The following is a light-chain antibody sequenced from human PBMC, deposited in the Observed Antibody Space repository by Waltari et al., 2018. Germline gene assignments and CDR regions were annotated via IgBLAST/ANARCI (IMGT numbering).Light chain of an antibody. CDR1: TGAVTSGHY. CDR3: LLWYSGPRWV. V-gene: IGLV7-46*01. Sequence: QAVVTQEPSLTVSPGGTVTLTCGSSTGAVTSGHYPYWFQQKPGHVPRTLIYDTSNKHSRTPARFSGSLLGGKAALTLSGAQPEDEAEYYCLLWYSGPRWVFGGGTKLSVL. CDR2: DTS. J-gene: IGLJ3*02.